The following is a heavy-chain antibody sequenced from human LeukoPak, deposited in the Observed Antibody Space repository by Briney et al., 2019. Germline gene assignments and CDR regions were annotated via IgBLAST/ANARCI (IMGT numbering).Heavy chain of an antibody. J-gene: IGHJ5*02. Sequence: SVKVSCKASGGTFNSNGITWVRQAPGQGLEWMGRIIPMLGVPNYAQKFQGRVTITADKSRSTAYMELSSLRSEDTAVYYCASWVGATQNWFDPWGQGTLVTVSS. D-gene: IGHD1-26*01. V-gene: IGHV1-69*04. CDR3: ASWVGATQNWFDP. CDR1: GGTFNSNG. CDR2: IIPMLGVP.